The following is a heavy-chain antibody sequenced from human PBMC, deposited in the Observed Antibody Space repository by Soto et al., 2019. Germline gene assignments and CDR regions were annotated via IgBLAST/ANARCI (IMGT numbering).Heavy chain of an antibody. CDR2: ISANGGAT. Sequence: PGGSLRLSCTASRFTFRTYAMTWVRQAPGKGLEWVSTISANGGATYYADSVRGRFTVSRDNSNDTLYLQMSSLRAEDTAVYYCAQAFSLVLRGEDSWGQGNLVTVSS. V-gene: IGHV3-23*01. J-gene: IGHJ4*02. CDR3: AQAFSLVLRGEDS. D-gene: IGHD2-15*01. CDR1: RFTFRTYA.